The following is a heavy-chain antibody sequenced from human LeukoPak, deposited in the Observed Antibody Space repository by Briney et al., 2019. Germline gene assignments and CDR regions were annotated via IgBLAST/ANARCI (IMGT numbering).Heavy chain of an antibody. CDR3: AKDQLNRFCNGGSCSITHDY. V-gene: IGHV3-23*01. CDR1: GFIFSSYG. Sequence: PGGCLRLSCAASGFIFSSYGMSWVRQAPGEGLEWIAAITGSTYSTYYSDSVRGRFTISRDNSKNTLYLQMNSLRVEDTAVYFCAKDQLNRFCNGGSCSITHDYWGQGTLVTVSS. CDR2: ITGSTYST. J-gene: IGHJ4*02. D-gene: IGHD2-15*01.